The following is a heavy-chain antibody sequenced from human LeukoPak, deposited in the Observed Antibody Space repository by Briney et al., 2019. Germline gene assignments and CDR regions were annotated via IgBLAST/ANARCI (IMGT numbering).Heavy chain of an antibody. CDR2: ITSSGTNV. V-gene: IGHV3-48*03. Sequence: PGGSLRLSCAASGFTFSSYAMSWVRQAPGRGLEWVSYITSSGTNVYYADSVKGRFTISRDNAKNSLYLQMNSLRADDTAIYYCVKEAGTDWGQGTRVTVSS. CDR3: VKEAGTD. D-gene: IGHD6-19*01. J-gene: IGHJ4*02. CDR1: GFTFSSYA.